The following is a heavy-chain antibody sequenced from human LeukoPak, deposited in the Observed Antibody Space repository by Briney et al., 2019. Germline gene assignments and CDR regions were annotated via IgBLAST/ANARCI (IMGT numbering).Heavy chain of an antibody. CDR3: ARDQVVTGTTRSTIRPFDY. J-gene: IGHJ4*01. CDR2: INHSGST. D-gene: IGHD1-7*01. Sequence: PSETLSLTCAVYGGSFSGYYWSWIRQPPGKGLEWIGEINHSGSTNYNPSLKSRVTISVDTSKNQFSLKLSSATAADTAVYYCARDQVVTGTTRSTIRPFDYWGQGTLVTVSS. V-gene: IGHV4-34*01. CDR1: GGSFSGYY.